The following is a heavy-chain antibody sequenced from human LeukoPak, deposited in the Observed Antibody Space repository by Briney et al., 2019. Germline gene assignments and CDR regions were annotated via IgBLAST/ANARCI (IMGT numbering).Heavy chain of an antibody. CDR2: ISGSGGST. CDR1: GFTFSSYA. J-gene: IGHJ1*01. Sequence: PGGSLRLSCAASGFTFSSYAMSWVCQAPGKGLEWVSAISGSGGSTYYADSVKGRFTISRDNSKNTLYLQMNSLRAEDTAVYYCAKDVGYCSGGSCYEYFQHWGQGTLVTVSS. CDR3: AKDVGYCSGGSCYEYFQH. D-gene: IGHD2-15*01. V-gene: IGHV3-23*01.